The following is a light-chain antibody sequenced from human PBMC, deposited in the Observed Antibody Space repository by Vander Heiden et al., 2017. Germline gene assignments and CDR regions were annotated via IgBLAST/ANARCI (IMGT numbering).Light chain of an antibody. CDR2: LNSDGSH. CDR1: SGHRSYA. V-gene: IGLV4-69*02. Sequence: QLVLTQSPSASASLAASVKLTCTLSSGHRSYAIAWHQQQPEKGPRYLMKLNSDGSHSKGDGIPDRFSGSSSGAERYLTISSLQSEDEADYYGQTWGTGTQGVVFGGGTKLTVL. CDR3: QTWGTGTQGVV. J-gene: IGLJ2*01.